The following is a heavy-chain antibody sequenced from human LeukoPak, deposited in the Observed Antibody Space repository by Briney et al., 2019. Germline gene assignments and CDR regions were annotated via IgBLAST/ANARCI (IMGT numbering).Heavy chain of an antibody. Sequence: SETLSLTCIVSGGSISSSSYYWGWIRQPPGKGLEWIGNIYYSGSTYYNPSLKSRLTISVDTPKNHFSLRLNSVTAADTAVYYCANAGAYYNFWSGYSGDQFDYWGQGTLVTVSS. D-gene: IGHD3-3*01. CDR2: IYYSGST. CDR3: ANAGAYYNFWSGYSGDQFDY. CDR1: GGSISSSSYY. J-gene: IGHJ4*02. V-gene: IGHV4-39*01.